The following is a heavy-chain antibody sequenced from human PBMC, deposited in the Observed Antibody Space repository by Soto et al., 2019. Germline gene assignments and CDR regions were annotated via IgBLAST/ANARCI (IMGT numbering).Heavy chain of an antibody. Sequence: QVQLVQSGAEVKKPGSSVNVSCKTSGGTFGNSAVTWVRQAPGQGLEWLGGIVPMFGTANYAQKFQGRVTITADESTITAYIELNSLKTAATAVYSCARDGDPQSAFWSGPLGGGRFDPWGQGTLVTVSS. V-gene: IGHV1-69*12. CDR2: IVPMFGTA. D-gene: IGHD3-3*01. CDR3: ARDGDPQSAFWSGPLGGGRFDP. J-gene: IGHJ5*02. CDR1: GGTFGNSA.